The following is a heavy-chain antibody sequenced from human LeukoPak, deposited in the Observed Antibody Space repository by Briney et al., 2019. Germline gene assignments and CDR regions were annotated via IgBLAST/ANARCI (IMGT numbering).Heavy chain of an antibody. D-gene: IGHD3-10*01. Sequence: GGSLRLSCAASGFNVSNNYMNWVRQAPGKGLEWVSVIFSSGPTYYADSVKGRFTISRDTSKNALYLQMNSLRAEDTAVYYSAISGLGFGEFRGLDYWGQGTLVTVSS. CDR2: IFSSGPT. CDR3: AISGLGFGEFRGLDY. V-gene: IGHV3-53*01. J-gene: IGHJ4*02. CDR1: GFNVSNNY.